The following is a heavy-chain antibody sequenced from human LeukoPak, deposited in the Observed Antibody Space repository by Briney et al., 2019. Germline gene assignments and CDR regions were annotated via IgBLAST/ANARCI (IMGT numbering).Heavy chain of an antibody. CDR1: GFTFSNNG. V-gene: IGHV3-33*01. CDR2: VWYDGSYK. CDR3: ARLNGANVGYFDY. D-gene: IGHD4/OR15-4a*01. Sequence: PGGSPRLSCEASGFTFSNNGMHWVRQAPGKGLEWVATVWYDGSYKYYAESVKGRFTISRDNSKNTLYLEMNSLRAEDTAVYFCARLNGANVGYFDYWGQGTLVTVSS. J-gene: IGHJ4*02.